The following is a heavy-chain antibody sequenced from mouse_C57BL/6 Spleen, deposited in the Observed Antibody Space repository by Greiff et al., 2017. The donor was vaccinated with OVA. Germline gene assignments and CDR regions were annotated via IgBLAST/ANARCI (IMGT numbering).Heavy chain of an antibody. CDR2: INPYNGGT. V-gene: IGHV1-19*01. J-gene: IGHJ4*01. D-gene: IGHD1-1*01. CDR1: GYTFTDYY. Sequence: VQLQQSGPVLVKPGASVKMSCKASGYTFTDYYMNWVKQSHGQSLEWIGVINPYNGGTSYNQKFKGKATLTVDKSSSTAYMELNSLTSEDSAVYDSARDYGSSYDYAMDYWGQGTSVTVSS. CDR3: ARDYGSSYDYAMDY.